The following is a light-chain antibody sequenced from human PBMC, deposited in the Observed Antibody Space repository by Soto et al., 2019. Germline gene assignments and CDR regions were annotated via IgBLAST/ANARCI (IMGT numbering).Light chain of an antibody. CDR1: QSINNC. V-gene: IGKV1-39*01. CDR3: HQPYIGPAT. J-gene: IGKJ1*01. CDR2: AAS. Sequence: DIQMNQSPSSLSASVGDRVTITCRASQSINNCWSWFQQKPGQAPKLLIYAASSLQSGVPSRFSGSGSGTDFILTIDSLQPEDVATYFCHQPYIGPATFGQGTKVGVK.